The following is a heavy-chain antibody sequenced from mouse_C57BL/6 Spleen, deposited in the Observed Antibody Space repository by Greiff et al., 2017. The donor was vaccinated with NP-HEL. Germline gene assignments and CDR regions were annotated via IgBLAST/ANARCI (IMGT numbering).Heavy chain of an antibody. CDR3: TRDSPPITTDAMDY. D-gene: IGHD1-1*01. CDR2: ISSGGDYI. CDR1: GFTFSSYA. V-gene: IGHV5-9-1*02. J-gene: IGHJ4*01. Sequence: EVKVVESGEGLVKPGGSLKLSCAASGFTFSSYAMSWVRQTPEKRLEWVAYISSGGDYIYYADTVKGRFTISRDNARNTLYLQMSSLKSEDTAMYYCTRDSPPITTDAMDYWGQGTSVTVSS.